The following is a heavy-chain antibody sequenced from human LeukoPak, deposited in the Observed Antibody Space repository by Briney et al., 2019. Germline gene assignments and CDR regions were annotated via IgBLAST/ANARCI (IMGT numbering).Heavy chain of an antibody. CDR2: IYYSGST. V-gene: IGHV4-59*01. J-gene: IGHJ4*02. CDR1: GGSISSYY. CDR3: ARGPDLTALN. Sequence: SETLSLTCTVSGGSISSYYWSWIRQPPGQGLEWIGYIYYSGSTNYNPSLKSRVTISVDTSKNQFSLKLSSVTAADTAVYYCARGPDLTALNWGQGTLVTVSS. D-gene: IGHD3-9*01.